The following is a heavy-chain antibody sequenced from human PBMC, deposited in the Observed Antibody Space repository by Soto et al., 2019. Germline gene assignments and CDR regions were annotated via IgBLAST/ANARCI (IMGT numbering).Heavy chain of an antibody. Sequence: VQLLESGGALVQPGGSLRLSCAASGFTVSSYAIYWVRQAPAKGLEWVSTISNSGDTYYADSVEGRFTISRDNAKDTLYLQMNSLRAEDTAVYYCTNPKYRGVVVNVWGPGTRVTVSS. CDR3: TNPKYRGVVVNV. J-gene: IGHJ6*02. V-gene: IGHV3-23*01. CDR1: GFTVSSYA. D-gene: IGHD3-10*01. CDR2: ISNSGDT.